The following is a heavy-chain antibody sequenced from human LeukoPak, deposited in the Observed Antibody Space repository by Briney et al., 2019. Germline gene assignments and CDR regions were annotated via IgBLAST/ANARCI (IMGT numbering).Heavy chain of an antibody. V-gene: IGHV3-23*01. J-gene: IGHJ5*02. Sequence: GGSLRLSCAASGFTLSRYAVTWVRQVPGKGLEWVSSISASGGSTFYAESVKGRFTISRDTSKNTLFLQMNSLKAADTAVYYCAKDWSDWFDPWGQGTLVTVSS. CDR2: ISASGGST. CDR3: AKDWSDWFDP. CDR1: GFTLSRYA.